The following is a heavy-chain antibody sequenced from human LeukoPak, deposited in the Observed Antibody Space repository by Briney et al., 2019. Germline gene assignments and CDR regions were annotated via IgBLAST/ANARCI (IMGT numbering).Heavy chain of an antibody. CDR3: ASGGYNWNRLDY. CDR2: ISSSSGYI. J-gene: IGHJ4*02. Sequence: GGSLRLSCADSGSTFSSYSMNWVRQAPGKGLEWVSSISSSSGYIYYADSVKGRFTISRDNAKNSLYLQMNSLRAEDTAVYYCASGGYNWNRLDYWGQGTLVTVSS. D-gene: IGHD1-20*01. V-gene: IGHV3-21*01. CDR1: GSTFSSYS.